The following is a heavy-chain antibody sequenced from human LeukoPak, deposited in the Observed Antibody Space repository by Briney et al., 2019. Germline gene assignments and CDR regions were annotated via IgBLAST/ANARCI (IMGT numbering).Heavy chain of an antibody. CDR1: DGSLGGYY. CDR3: ARGPASGSNFAWFDT. D-gene: IGHD3-10*01. Sequence: SETLSLTCAVYDGSLGGYYWSWVRQPPGKGLEWIGEINHSGSTYYNPSLKSRVTISVDTSRNHLSLKLRSVTAADTAVYYCARGPASGSNFAWFDTWGQGTLVTVSS. CDR2: INHSGST. V-gene: IGHV4-34*01. J-gene: IGHJ5*02.